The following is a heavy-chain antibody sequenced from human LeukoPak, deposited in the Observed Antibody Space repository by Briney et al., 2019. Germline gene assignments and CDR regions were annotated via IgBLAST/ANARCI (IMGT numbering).Heavy chain of an antibody. CDR1: GFTFSNYW. Sequence: PGGSLRLSCAASGFTFSNYWMTWVRQTPGKGLEWVANINQTGSEKYYVDSVKGRFAVSRDNVKNSLYLQMDSLRVEDSAVYYCARDEGSFDMWGQGTMVTVSS. J-gene: IGHJ3*02. V-gene: IGHV3-7*01. D-gene: IGHD1-26*01. CDR2: INQTGSEK. CDR3: ARDEGSFDM.